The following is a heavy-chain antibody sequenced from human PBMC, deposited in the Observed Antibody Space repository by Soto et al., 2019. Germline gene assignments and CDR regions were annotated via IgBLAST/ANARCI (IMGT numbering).Heavy chain of an antibody. V-gene: IGHV1-3*04. CDR3: ARWDTGYSYGLGY. D-gene: IGHD5-18*01. J-gene: IGHJ4*02. Sequence: QVQLVQSGAEEKKPGASVKVSCKASGYIFTSYAMHWVRQAPGQRLEWMGWINTGNGNTKYSQMSQCIVTITSDTPASTAYLELSSLRSEDTAVYYCARWDTGYSYGLGYWGQGTLVTVSS. CDR2: INTGNGNT. CDR1: GYIFTSYA.